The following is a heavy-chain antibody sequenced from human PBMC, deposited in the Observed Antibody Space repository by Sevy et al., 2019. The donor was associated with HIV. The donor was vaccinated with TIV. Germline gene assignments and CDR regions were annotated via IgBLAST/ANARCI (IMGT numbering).Heavy chain of an antibody. CDR2: ISWSSGNI. CDR1: GFTFDDYT. Sequence: GGSLRLSCAASGFTFDDYTMNWVRQAPGKGLEWVSGISWSSGNIAYADSVEGRSTISRDNAKYSLFLQMNSLRVEDTALYYCVKDRSGSYSLDDWGQGTLVTVSS. CDR3: VKDRSGSYSLDD. D-gene: IGHD1-26*01. V-gene: IGHV3-9*01. J-gene: IGHJ4*02.